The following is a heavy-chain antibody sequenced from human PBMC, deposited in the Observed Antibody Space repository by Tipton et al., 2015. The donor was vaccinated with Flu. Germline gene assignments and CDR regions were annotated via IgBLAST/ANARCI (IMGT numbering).Heavy chain of an antibody. Sequence: SLRLSCAASGFTVNSNYMTWVRQAPGKGLEWVSVIYSVGTTYYADSVKGRFTISRDISKNTLYLQMNSLRVEDTAVYYCAREGGYDFWSGFYPYAMDVWGQGTTVTVSS. V-gene: IGHV3-53*01. J-gene: IGHJ6*02. CDR3: AREGGYDFWSGFYPYAMDV. D-gene: IGHD3-3*01. CDR2: IYSVGTT. CDR1: GFTVNSNY.